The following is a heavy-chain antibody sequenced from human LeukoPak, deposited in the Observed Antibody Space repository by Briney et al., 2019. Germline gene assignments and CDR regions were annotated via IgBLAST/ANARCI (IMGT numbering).Heavy chain of an antibody. D-gene: IGHD6-19*01. V-gene: IGHV3-23*01. CDR2: ISGSGGST. Sequence: GGSLRLSCAASGFTFSSYAMSWVRQAPGKGLEWVSAISGSGGSTYYADSVKGRFTISRDNAKNSLYLQMNSLRAEDTAVYYCARDTEAVAGLGYWGQGTLVTVSS. CDR1: GFTFSSYA. J-gene: IGHJ4*02. CDR3: ARDTEAVAGLGY.